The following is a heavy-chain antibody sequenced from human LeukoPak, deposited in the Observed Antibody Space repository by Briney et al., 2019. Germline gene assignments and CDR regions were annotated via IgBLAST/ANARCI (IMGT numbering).Heavy chain of an antibody. CDR2: INPNSGGT. V-gene: IGHV1-2*02. D-gene: IGHD3-22*01. Sequence: ASVKVSCKASGYTFTGYYIHWVRQAPGQGLEWMGWINPNSGGTNYAQKFQGRVTMTGDTSISTAYMELSRLRSDDTAVYYCARDKIPYYYDSSAPRAFDYWGQGTLVTVSS. CDR1: GYTFTGYY. J-gene: IGHJ4*02. CDR3: ARDKIPYYYDSSAPRAFDY.